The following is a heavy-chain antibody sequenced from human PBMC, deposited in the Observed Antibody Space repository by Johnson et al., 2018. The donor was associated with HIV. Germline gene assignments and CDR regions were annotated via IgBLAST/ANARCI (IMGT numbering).Heavy chain of an antibody. CDR1: GFTFSNAW. CDR2: INWNGGST. Sequence: VQLVESGGGVVQPGGSLRLSCAASGFTFSNAWMSWVRQAPGKGLEWVSGINWNGGSTGYADSLKGRFTISRENAKNSLYLQMNSLRAGDTAVYYCAREAYYYDSSGYLKQAFDIWGQGTMVTVSS. CDR3: AREAYYYDSSGYLKQAFDI. D-gene: IGHD3-22*01. J-gene: IGHJ3*02. V-gene: IGHV3-20*04.